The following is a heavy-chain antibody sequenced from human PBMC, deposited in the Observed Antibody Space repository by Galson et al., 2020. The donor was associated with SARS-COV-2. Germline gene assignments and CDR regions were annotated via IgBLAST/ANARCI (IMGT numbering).Heavy chain of an antibody. J-gene: IGHJ6*02. CDR1: GGSITSGVYY. D-gene: IGHD2-15*01. CDR3: ARGGGYCSGGRGYPYHYGLDV. V-gene: IGHV4-30-4*01. Sequence: SQTLSLTCTVSGGSITSGVYYWTWIRQTPGQGLEWIGYIYYTGSTHYNPSLPSRVTMSRDTSKNQFSLALTSVTAADTAVYYCARGGGYCSGGRGYPYHYGLDVWCQGTTVTVSS. CDR2: IYYTGST.